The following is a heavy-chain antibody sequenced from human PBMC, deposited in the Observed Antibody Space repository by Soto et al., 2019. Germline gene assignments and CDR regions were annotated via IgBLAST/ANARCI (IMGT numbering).Heavy chain of an antibody. CDR2: ISTNGGST. CDR3: SRAYRLQSPAERHIDC. CDR1: GFTFSIYA. Sequence: GGSLRLSCSASGFTFSIYAMHWVRQAPGKGLEYVSSISTNGGSTHYADSVKGRFTISRDNSKYTLYLQMDSLRAEDTALYYCSRAYRLQSPAERHIDCWGQGTLVTVSS. D-gene: IGHD3-16*01. V-gene: IGHV3-64*04. J-gene: IGHJ4*02.